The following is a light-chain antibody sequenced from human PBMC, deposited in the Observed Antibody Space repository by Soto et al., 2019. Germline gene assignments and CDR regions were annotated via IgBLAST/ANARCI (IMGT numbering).Light chain of an antibody. Sequence: EAVLTQSPATLSVSPGERATLSCRASQSVATNLAWYQQRPGQAPRLLIYGASKRAIGLPARFSGSGSGTEFTLTITSLQSEDFAVYYCRQYNNWPQTFGQGTKVEIK. J-gene: IGKJ1*01. V-gene: IGKV3-15*01. CDR2: GAS. CDR3: RQYNNWPQT. CDR1: QSVATN.